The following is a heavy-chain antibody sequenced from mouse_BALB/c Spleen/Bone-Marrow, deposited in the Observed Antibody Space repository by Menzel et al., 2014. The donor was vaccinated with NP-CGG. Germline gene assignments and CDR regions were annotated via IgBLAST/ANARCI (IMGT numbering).Heavy chain of an antibody. Sequence: EVKLVESGGGLVQPGGSLKPSCATSGFTFSDYYMYWVRQTPEKRLEWVAYISNGGGSTYYPDTVKGRFTISRDNAKNTLYLQMSRVKSEDTAMYYCARQGAYSYFDYWGQGTTLTVSS. D-gene: IGHD2-10*01. CDR2: ISNGGGST. CDR1: GFTFSDYY. CDR3: ARQGAYSYFDY. V-gene: IGHV5-12*02. J-gene: IGHJ2*01.